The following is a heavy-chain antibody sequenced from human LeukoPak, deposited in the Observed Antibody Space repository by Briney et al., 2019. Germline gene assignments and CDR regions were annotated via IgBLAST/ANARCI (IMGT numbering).Heavy chain of an antibody. D-gene: IGHD3-10*01. V-gene: IGHV3-53*01. J-gene: IGHJ4*02. Sequence: GGSLRLSCAASGFTFSSYSMNWVRQAPGKGLEWVSVLYSGGGTYYADSVKGRFTISRDNSKNTLYLQMNSLRAEDTAIYYCATLYGSSRGAFDYWGQGTLVTVSS. CDR3: ATLYGSSRGAFDY. CDR1: GFTFSSYS. CDR2: LYSGGGT.